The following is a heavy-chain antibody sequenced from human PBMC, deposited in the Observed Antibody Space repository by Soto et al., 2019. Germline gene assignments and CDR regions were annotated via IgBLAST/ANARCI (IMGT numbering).Heavy chain of an antibody. CDR3: ARRNYHDSRGHYAFEC. CDR1: GVSISSSSYY. J-gene: IGHJ4*02. Sequence: SETLSLTCTFSGVSISSSSYYWGGIRQPPGKGLEWIGSIYYSGSTYYNPSLKSRVTISVDTSKNQFSLKLSSVTAADTAVYYCARRNYHDSRGHYAFECWGQGTLVIVS. CDR2: IYYSGST. D-gene: IGHD3-22*01. V-gene: IGHV4-39*01.